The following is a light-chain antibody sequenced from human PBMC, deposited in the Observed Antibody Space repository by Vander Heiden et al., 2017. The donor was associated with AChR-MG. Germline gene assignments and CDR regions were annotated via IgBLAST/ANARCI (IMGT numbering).Light chain of an antibody. CDR1: QDISNY. J-gene: IGKJ4*01. V-gene: IGKV1-33*01. Sequence: DIQMTQSRSSLSASVGDRVTITCQVSQDISNYLNWYQQKPGKAPKLLIYDASNLETGVPSRFSGSGSGTDFTFTISSLQPEDIATYYCQQYDNLPLTFGGGTKVEIK. CDR2: DAS. CDR3: QQYDNLPLT.